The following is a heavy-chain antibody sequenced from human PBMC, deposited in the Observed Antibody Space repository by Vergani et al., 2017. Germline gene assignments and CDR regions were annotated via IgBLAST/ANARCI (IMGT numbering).Heavy chain of an antibody. CDR1: GFTFSSYG. V-gene: IGHV3-33*01. CDR2: IWYDGSNK. Sequence: QVQLVESGGGVVQPGRSLRLSCAASGFTFSSYGMHWVRQAPGKGLEWVAVIWYDGSNKYYADSVKGRFTISRDNSKNTLYLQMNSLRAEDTAVYYCAREASGCYFDYWGQGTLVTVSS. CDR3: AREASGCYFDY. D-gene: IGHD3-10*01. J-gene: IGHJ4*02.